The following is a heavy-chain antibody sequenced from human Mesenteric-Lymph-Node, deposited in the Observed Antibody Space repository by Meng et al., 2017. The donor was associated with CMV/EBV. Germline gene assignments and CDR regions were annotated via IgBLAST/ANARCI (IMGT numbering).Heavy chain of an antibody. CDR3: ARRRADDSGDLHGFDL. Sequence: YRFHNNWIGWVRQMPGKGLEWMGIIYVADSDTRYSPSFLGQVTISGDKSISTAYLVWSSLKTSDTVMYYCARRRADDSGDLHGFDLWGQGTMVTVSS. CDR1: YRFHNNW. J-gene: IGHJ3*01. D-gene: IGHD3-10*01. V-gene: IGHV5-51*01. CDR2: IYVADSDT.